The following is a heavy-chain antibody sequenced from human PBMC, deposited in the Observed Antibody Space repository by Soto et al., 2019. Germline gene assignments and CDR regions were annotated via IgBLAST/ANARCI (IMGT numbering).Heavy chain of an antibody. V-gene: IGHV4-59*01. CDR2: IYYSGST. CDR1: GGSISSYY. D-gene: IGHD6-13*01. J-gene: IGHJ5*02. Sequence: PSETLSLTCTVSGGSISSYYWSWIRQPPGKGLEWIGYIYYSGSTNYNPSLKSRVTISVDTSKNQFSLKLSSVTAADTAVYYCARDLSLYSSSWYGWFDPWGQGTLVTVSS. CDR3: ARDLSLYSSSWYGWFDP.